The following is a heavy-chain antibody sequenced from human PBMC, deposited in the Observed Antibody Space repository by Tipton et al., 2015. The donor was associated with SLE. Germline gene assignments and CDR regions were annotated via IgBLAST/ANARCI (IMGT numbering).Heavy chain of an antibody. CDR2: INYNGNT. Sequence: TLSLTCTVSGGSISSDYWTWIRQPTGKGLEFIAYINYNGNTNYNPSLKSRVTISVDTSKNQFSLKLSSVTAADTAVYYCVVCSPASCAYFDYWGQGRLVTVSS. V-gene: IGHV4-59*07. CDR1: GGSISSDY. J-gene: IGHJ4*02. D-gene: IGHD2-2*01. CDR3: VVCSPASCAYFDY.